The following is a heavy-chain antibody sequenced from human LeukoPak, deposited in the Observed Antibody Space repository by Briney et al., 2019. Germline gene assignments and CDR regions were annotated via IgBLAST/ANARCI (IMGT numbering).Heavy chain of an antibody. J-gene: IGHJ4*02. D-gene: IGHD6-19*01. CDR2: IRSKANSYAT. CDR3: MPTGSGWTYSSDY. CDR1: GFTFSGSA. Sequence: PGGSLKLSCAASGFTFSGSAMHWVRQASGKGLEWVGRIRSKANSYATAYAASVKGRFTISRDDSKNTAYLQMNSLKTEDTAVYYCMPTGSGWTYSSDYWGQGTLVTVSS. V-gene: IGHV3-73*01.